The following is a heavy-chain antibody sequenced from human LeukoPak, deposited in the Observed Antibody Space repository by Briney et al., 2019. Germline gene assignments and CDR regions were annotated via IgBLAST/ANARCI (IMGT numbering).Heavy chain of an antibody. CDR1: GFTFSNAW. Sequence: KTGGSLRLSCAASGFTFSNAWMSWVRQAPGKGLEWVGRIKSKTDGGTTDYAAPVKGRFTISRDDSKNTLYLQMNSLKTEDTAVYYCTTVRSGYSYGYWAGDAFDIWGQGTMVTVSS. CDR3: TTVRSGYSYGYWAGDAFDI. J-gene: IGHJ3*02. CDR2: IKSKTDGGTT. V-gene: IGHV3-15*01. D-gene: IGHD5-18*01.